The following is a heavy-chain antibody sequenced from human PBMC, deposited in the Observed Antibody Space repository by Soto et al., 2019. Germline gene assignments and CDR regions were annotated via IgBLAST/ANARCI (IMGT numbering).Heavy chain of an antibody. D-gene: IGHD1-26*01. Sequence: VQLQESGPGLVKPSETLSLSCDVSGASLLSSYWSWVRQPAGKGLEWIGHIFSSGRTSYNPSRKSRVTMSIDTPNNKFSLNLNPVTAADTAVYYCAKGWDVKYFDHWGQGARVTVSS. CDR2: IFSSGRT. V-gene: IGHV4-4*07. CDR1: GASLLSSY. J-gene: IGHJ4*02. CDR3: AKGWDVKYFDH.